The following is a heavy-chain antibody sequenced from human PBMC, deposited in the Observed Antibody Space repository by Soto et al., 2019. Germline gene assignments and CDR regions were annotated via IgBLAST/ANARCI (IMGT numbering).Heavy chain of an antibody. D-gene: IGHD2-15*01. Sequence: QVQLQESGPGLVKPSETLSLTCTVSGGSISGYYWSWIRQPPGKGLEWIGYIYSSGSTNYNPSLKSRVTISVDTSKNQFSLKLTSVTAADTAVYYCARERDEGVDDTPFDYWGQGTLVTVSS. CDR3: ARERDEGVDDTPFDY. CDR2: IYSSGST. J-gene: IGHJ4*02. CDR1: GGSISGYY. V-gene: IGHV4-59*01.